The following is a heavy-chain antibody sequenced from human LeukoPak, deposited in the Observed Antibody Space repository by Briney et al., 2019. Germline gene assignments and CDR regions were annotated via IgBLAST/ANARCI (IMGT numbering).Heavy chain of an antibody. Sequence: SETLSLTCTVSGGSISSYYWSWIRQPPGKGLEWIGYIFYTGSTNYNPSLKGRVTISLDTSKNQFSLRLSSVTAADTAVYYCARDPSLRYFDYWGQGTLVTVS. D-gene: IGHD3-3*01. CDR2: IFYTGST. J-gene: IGHJ4*02. CDR1: GGSISSYY. V-gene: IGHV4-59*01. CDR3: ARDPSLRYFDY.